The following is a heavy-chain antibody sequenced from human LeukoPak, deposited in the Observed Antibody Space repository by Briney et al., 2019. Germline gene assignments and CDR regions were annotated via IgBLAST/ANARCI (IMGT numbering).Heavy chain of an antibody. V-gene: IGHV4-39*07. J-gene: IGHJ3*02. CDR2: IYYSGST. CDR1: GGPISSSSYY. D-gene: IGHD2-15*01. CDR3: ARVLISSAFDI. Sequence: PSETLSLTCTVSGGPISSSSYYWGWIRQPPGKGLEWIGSIYYSGSTYYNPSLKSRVTISVDTSKDQFSLKLSSVTAADTAVYYCARVLISSAFDIWGQGTMVSVSS.